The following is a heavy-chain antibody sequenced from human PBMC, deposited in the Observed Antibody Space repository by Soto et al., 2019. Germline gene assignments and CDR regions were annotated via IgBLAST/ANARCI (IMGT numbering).Heavy chain of an antibody. CDR2: TYYRSKWYN. CDR3: ARGFCENLPGGFDS. D-gene: IGHD3-16*01. CDR1: GDSVSGNRVA. V-gene: IGHV6-1*01. J-gene: IGHJ4*02. Sequence: QVQLEESGPGLVKPSQTLSLTCAISGDSVSGNRVAWNWIRQSPSRGLEWLGRTYYRSKWYNDYGPSVRGRITINPDTSKNQFSLQLDSVTPEDTAVYYCARGFCENLPGGFDSWGRGTLVVVSS.